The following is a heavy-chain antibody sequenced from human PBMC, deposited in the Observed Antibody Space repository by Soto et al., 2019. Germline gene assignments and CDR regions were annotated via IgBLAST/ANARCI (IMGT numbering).Heavy chain of an antibody. CDR1: GFTFGDYA. CDR2: IRSKAYGGTT. CDR3: TRCPPHYDFWSGYYTGKNWFDP. D-gene: IGHD3-3*01. Sequence: GGSLRLSCTASGFTFGDYAMSWFRQAPGKGLEWVGFIRSKAYGGTTEYAASVKGRFTISRDDSKSIAYLQMNSLKTEDTAVYYCTRCPPHYDFWSGYYTGKNWFDPWGQGTLVTVSS. V-gene: IGHV3-49*03. J-gene: IGHJ5*02.